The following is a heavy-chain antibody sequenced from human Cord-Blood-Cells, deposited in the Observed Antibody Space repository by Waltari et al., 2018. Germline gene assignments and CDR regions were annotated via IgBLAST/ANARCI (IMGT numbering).Heavy chain of an antibody. CDR2: IYYSGST. CDR3: ARYDFWSGFQFFDY. CDR1: GGSISSYY. V-gene: IGHV4-59*01. Sequence: QVQLQESGQGLVKPSETLSLTCTVSGGSISSYYWSWIRRPPGKGLEWIGYIYYSGSTNYNPSLKSRVTISVDTSKNQFSLKLSSVTAADTAVYYCARYDFWSGFQFFDYWGQGTLVTVSS. J-gene: IGHJ4*02. D-gene: IGHD3-3*01.